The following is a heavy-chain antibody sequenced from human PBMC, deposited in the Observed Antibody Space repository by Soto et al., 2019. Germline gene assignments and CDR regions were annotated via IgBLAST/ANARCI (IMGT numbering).Heavy chain of an antibody. V-gene: IGHV3-9*01. CDR1: GFTFDDYA. CDR2: ISWNSGSI. CDR3: AKGRGSSRGPFDY. Sequence: EVQLVESGGGLVQPGRSLRLSCAASGFTFDDYAMHWVRQAPGKGPEWVSGISWNSGSIGYADSVKGRFTISRDNAKNSLYLQMNSLRAEDTALYYCAKGRGSSRGPFDYWGQGTLVTVSS. D-gene: IGHD3-10*01. J-gene: IGHJ4*02.